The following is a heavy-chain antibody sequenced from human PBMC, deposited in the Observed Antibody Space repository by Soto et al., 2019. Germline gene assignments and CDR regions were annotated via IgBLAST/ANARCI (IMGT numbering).Heavy chain of an antibody. V-gene: IGHV4-39*01. CDR2: IYYSGST. Sequence: PSETLSLTCTVSGGSISSSSYYWGWIRQPPGKGLEWIGSIYYSGSTYYNPSLKSRVTISVDTSKNQFSLKLSSVTAADTAVYYCARQCETSSHWFDPWGQGTLVTVSS. J-gene: IGHJ5*02. CDR3: ARQCETSSHWFDP. CDR1: GGSISSSSYY.